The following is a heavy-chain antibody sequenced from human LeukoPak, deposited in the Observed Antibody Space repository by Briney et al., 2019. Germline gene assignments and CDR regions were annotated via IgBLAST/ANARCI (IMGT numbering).Heavy chain of an antibody. J-gene: IGHJ3*02. D-gene: IGHD3-22*01. CDR3: AREGSYYDSSGYPLDAFDI. V-gene: IGHV1-18*01. CDR1: GGTFSSYA. CDR2: ISGDKGNT. Sequence: ASVKVSCKASGGTFSSYAISRVRQAPGQGPEWMGWISGDKGNTNYAQKFQGRVTMTTDTSTSTAYMELRSLRSDDTAVYYCAREGSYYDSSGYPLDAFDIWGQGTMVTVSS.